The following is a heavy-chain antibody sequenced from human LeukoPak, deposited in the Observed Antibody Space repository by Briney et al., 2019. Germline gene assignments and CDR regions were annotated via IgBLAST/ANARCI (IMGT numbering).Heavy chain of an antibody. J-gene: IGHJ2*01. CDR1: SGSFSSYC. CDR2: ICYSGST. Sequence: SETLSLTCTVSSGSFSSYCWSWIRQPPGKGLEWIGYICYSGSTNYNPSLKSRVTISVDTSKNQFSLKLSSVTAADTAVYYCARHPFYGDYTGWYSDLWGRGTLVTVSS. D-gene: IGHD4-17*01. V-gene: IGHV4-59*08. CDR3: ARHPFYGDYTGWYSDL.